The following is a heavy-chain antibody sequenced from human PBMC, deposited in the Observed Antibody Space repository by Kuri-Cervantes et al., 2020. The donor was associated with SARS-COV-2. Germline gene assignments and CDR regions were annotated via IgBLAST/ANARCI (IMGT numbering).Heavy chain of an antibody. V-gene: IGHV3-7*01. CDR3: AREGRTVSGVVTTYHYYMDV. J-gene: IGHJ6*03. D-gene: IGHD3-3*01. CDR2: IKNDGSGR. Sequence: GGSLRLSCEASGFPFGNHWMSWVRQAPGKVLEWVASIKNDGSGRYYGDSVLGRLTISRDNAKKLVYLQMNSLSADDTAVYYCAREGRTVSGVVTTYHYYMDVWGKGTMVTVSS. CDR1: GFPFGNHW.